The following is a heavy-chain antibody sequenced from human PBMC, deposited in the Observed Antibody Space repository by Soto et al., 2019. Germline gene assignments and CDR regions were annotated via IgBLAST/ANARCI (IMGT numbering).Heavy chain of an antibody. D-gene: IGHD1-26*01. J-gene: IGHJ4*02. CDR1: GFTFSSYG. V-gene: IGHV3-30*18. Sequence: PGGSLRLSCAASGFTFSSYGMHWVRQAPGKGLEWVAVISYDGSNKYYADSVKGRFTISRDNSKNTLYLQMNSLRAEDTAVYYCAKDQLIVGATGVDYWGQGTLVTRLL. CDR2: ISYDGSNK. CDR3: AKDQLIVGATGVDY.